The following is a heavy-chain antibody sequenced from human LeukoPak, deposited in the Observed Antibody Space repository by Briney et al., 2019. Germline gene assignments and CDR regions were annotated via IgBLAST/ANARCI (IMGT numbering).Heavy chain of an antibody. Sequence: PWGSLRLSCAASGFTFSSYAMHWVRQAPGKGLEWVAVISYDGSNKYYADSVKGRFTISRDNSKNTLYLQMNSLRAEDTAVYYCAREEGIVVVPAAMDYWGQGTLVTVSS. CDR2: ISYDGSNK. J-gene: IGHJ4*02. CDR1: GFTFSSYA. CDR3: AREEGIVVVPAAMDY. D-gene: IGHD2-2*01. V-gene: IGHV3-30*04.